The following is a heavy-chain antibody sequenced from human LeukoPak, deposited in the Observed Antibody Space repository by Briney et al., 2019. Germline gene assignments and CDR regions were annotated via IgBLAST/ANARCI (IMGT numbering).Heavy chain of an antibody. CDR1: GGSISSYY. V-gene: IGHV4-59*08. D-gene: IGHD5-24*01. J-gene: IGHJ5*02. Sequence: SEALSLTCTVSGGSISSYYWSWIRQPPGKGLEWIGYIYYSGSTNYNPSLKSRVTISVDTSKNQFSLKLSSVTAADTAVYYCARHTAEKYNWFDRWGQGTLVTVSS. CDR3: ARHTAEKYNWFDR. CDR2: IYYSGST.